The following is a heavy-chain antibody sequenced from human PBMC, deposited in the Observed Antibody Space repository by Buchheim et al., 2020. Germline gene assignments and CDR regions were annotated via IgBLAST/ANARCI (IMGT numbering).Heavy chain of an antibody. CDR1: GFTFSSYA. CDR2: ISGSDYTT. D-gene: IGHD6-19*01. CDR3: AKGGGSGWYGG. V-gene: IGHV3-23*01. J-gene: IGHJ4*02. Sequence: EVQLLESGGGLVQPGGSLRLSCAASGFTFSSYAMSWVRQAPGKGLEWVSSISGSDYTTYYGDSVKGRFTIPRDNAKNTLYLQMNSLRAEDTAVYYCAKGGGSGWYGGWGQGTL.